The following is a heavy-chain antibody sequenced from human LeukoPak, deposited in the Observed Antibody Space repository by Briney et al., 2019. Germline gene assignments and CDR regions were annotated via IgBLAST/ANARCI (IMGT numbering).Heavy chain of an antibody. Sequence: SPTLSLTFAISGDSVSSNSAAWNWLRQSPSRGLEWLGRTYYRSKWYNDYAVSVKSLITINPDTSKNQFSLQLNSVAPEDTAVYYCANWENDAFDIWGQGTMVTVSS. D-gene: IGHD1-1*01. CDR1: GDSVSSNSAA. J-gene: IGHJ3*02. CDR2: TYYRSKWYN. CDR3: ANWENDAFDI. V-gene: IGHV6-1*01.